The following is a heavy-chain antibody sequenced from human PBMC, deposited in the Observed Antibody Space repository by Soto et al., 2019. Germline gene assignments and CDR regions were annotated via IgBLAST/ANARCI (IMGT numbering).Heavy chain of an antibody. J-gene: IGHJ3*02. CDR3: ARGGGFGEQYSDAFDI. D-gene: IGHD3-10*01. CDR1: GFTFSGHG. CDR2: IGTSGHA. V-gene: IGHV3-13*01. Sequence: EVQLVETGGGLVQAGGSLRLSCAASGFTFSGHGMHWVRQAAGESLEWVSVIGTSGHAFYADSVTGRFTITREDAKNSVYLQMNSLRDGDTAVYYCARGGGFGEQYSDAFDIWGQGTMVTVSS.